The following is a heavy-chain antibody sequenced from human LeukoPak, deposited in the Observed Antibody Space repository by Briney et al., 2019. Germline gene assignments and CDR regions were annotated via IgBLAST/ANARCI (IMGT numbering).Heavy chain of an antibody. D-gene: IGHD4-23*01. J-gene: IGHJ6*02. V-gene: IGHV1-46*01. CDR2: INPSGGST. CDR3: ARDAVTYNAWGAYYYYYGMDV. Sequence: ASVKVSCKASGYTFTSYGISWVRQAPGQGLEWMGIINPSGGSTSYAQKFQGRVTMTRDTSTSTVYMELSSLRSEDTAVYYCARDAVTYNAWGAYYYYYGMDVWGQGTTVTVSS. CDR1: GYTFTSYG.